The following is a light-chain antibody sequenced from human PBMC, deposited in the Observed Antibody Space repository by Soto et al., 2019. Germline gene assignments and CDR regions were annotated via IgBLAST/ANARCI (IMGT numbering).Light chain of an antibody. CDR2: DAS. J-gene: IGKJ2*01. CDR1: QSVSTY. CDR3: QQRSNWPMYT. V-gene: IGKV3-11*01. Sequence: ETVLTQSPATLSLSPGERATLSCRASQSVSTYLAWYQQKPGQAPRLLIFDASIRATGIPARFSGSGSGTDFTLTISSLEPEDFAVYFCQQRSNWPMYTFGQGTKLEIK.